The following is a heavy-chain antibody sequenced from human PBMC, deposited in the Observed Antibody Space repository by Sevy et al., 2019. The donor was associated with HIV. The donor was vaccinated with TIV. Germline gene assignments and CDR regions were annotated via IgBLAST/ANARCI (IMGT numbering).Heavy chain of an antibody. CDR3: AAGVGTSDFDY. D-gene: IGHD1-26*01. V-gene: IGHV3-15*01. Sequence: GGSLRLSCAASGFNFANAWMSWVRQAPGKGLEWVGRIKSKTEGATRDFAAPVKGRFVISRDDSRNTLYLQMDSLKIEDTGVYYCAAGVGTSDFDYWGHRILVTVSS. J-gene: IGHJ4*01. CDR2: IKSKTEGATR. CDR1: GFNFANAW.